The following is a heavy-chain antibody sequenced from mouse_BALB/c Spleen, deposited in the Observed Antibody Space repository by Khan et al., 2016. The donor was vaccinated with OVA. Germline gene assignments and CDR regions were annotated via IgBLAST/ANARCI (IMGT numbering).Heavy chain of an antibody. CDR1: GYSITSGYY. CDR3: ASAGRWFDY. V-gene: IGHV3-6*02. Sequence: EVQLQESGPGLVKPSQSLSLTCSVTGYSITSGYYWNWIRQFPGNKLEWMGYITSGGSFNYSPSLKNRISITRDTSNNQFFLKLNSVTPEDTATYYGASAGRWFDYWGQGTLVTVSA. J-gene: IGHJ3*01. D-gene: IGHD3-3*01. CDR2: ITSGGSF.